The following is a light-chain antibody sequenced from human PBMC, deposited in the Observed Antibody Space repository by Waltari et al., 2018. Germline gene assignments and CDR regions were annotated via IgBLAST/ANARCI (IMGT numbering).Light chain of an antibody. J-gene: IGLJ1*01. CDR2: EVT. Sequence: QSALTQPASVSGSPGQSITISCTGTSSDVGGYDYVSWYQQYPGKAPQLMFYEVTNRPSGVSNRCSGSKSGNTASLTISGLQAEDEADYYCSSYTSINTRVFGTGTRVTVL. V-gene: IGLV2-14*01. CDR3: SSYTSINTRV. CDR1: SSDVGGYDY.